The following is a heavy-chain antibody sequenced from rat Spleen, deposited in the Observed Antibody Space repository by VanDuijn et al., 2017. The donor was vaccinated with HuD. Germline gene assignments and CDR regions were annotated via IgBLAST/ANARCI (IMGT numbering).Heavy chain of an antibody. V-gene: IGHV5-46*01. CDR3: ARHRSYYSSYVYAFDY. CDR2: ISTRGGNT. CDR1: GFTFSSFP. J-gene: IGHJ2*01. D-gene: IGHD1-2*01. Sequence: EVQLVESGGDLVQPGRSVKLSCAASGFTFSSFPMAWVRQAPTKGLEWVATISTRGGNTFYRGSVRGRFTISRDNAKNTQYLQMDSLRSEDTATYYCARHRSYYSSYVYAFDYWGQGVMVTVSS.